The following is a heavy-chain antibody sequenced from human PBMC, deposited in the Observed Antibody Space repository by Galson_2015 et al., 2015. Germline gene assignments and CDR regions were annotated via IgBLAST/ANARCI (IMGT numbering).Heavy chain of an antibody. Sequence: SLRLSCAASGLTVGSNFMSWVRQAPGRGLEWVSVIYSGGTTYYADSVRGRFTISRDNSKNTLYLQMNSLRPEDTAVYYCARVGGDIAARTWGYFDYWGQGTLVTVSS. CDR2: IYSGGTT. J-gene: IGHJ4*02. D-gene: IGHD6-6*01. CDR3: ARVGGDIAARTWGYFDY. CDR1: GLTVGSNF. V-gene: IGHV3-66*01.